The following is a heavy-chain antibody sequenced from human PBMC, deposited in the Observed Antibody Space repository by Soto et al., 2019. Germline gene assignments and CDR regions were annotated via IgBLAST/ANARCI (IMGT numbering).Heavy chain of an antibody. CDR3: ARASGGAYYYYYGMDV. J-gene: IGHJ6*02. D-gene: IGHD3-10*01. CDR1: GFTFSSYA. V-gene: IGHV3-30-3*01. CDR2: ISYDGSNK. Sequence: QVQLVESGGGVVQPGRSLRLSCAASGFTFSSYAMHWVRQAPGKGLEWVAVISYDGSNKYYADSVKGRFTISRDNSKNTMYLQMNSPRAEDTAVYYCARASGGAYYYYYGMDVWGQGTTVTVSS.